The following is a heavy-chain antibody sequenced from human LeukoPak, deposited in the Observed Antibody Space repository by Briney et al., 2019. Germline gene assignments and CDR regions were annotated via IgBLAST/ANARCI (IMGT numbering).Heavy chain of an antibody. CDR2: ISSGSSSI. CDR3: ARVVAGIDWFDP. CDR1: GFTFSTYS. Sequence: GGSLRLSCAASGFTFSTYSMNWVRQAPGKGLEWVSYISSGSSSIYYADSVKGRFSISRDNAKNSLFLQLNSLRDEDTAVYYCARVVAGIDWFDPWGQGTLVSVSS. V-gene: IGHV3-48*02. J-gene: IGHJ5*02. D-gene: IGHD6-19*01.